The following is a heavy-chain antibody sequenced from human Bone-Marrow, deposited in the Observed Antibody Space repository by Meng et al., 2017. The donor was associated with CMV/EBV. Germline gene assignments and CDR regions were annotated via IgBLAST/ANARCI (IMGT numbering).Heavy chain of an antibody. Sequence: GGSLRLSCAASGFTFSSYSMNWVRQAPGKGLEWVSYISSSSSTIYYADSVKGRFTISRDKAKNSLYLQMNSLRAEDTAVYYCARGPRGQPTPGDYWGQGTLVTVSS. CDR1: GFTFSSYS. J-gene: IGHJ4*02. CDR3: ARGPRGQPTPGDY. CDR2: ISSSSSTI. D-gene: IGHD3-10*01. V-gene: IGHV3-48*01.